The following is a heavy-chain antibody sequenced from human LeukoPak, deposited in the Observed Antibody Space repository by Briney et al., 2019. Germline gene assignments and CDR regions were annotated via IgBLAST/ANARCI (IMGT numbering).Heavy chain of an antibody. CDR2: ISPNSGGA. J-gene: IGHJ4*02. CDR1: GYTFTGYY. D-gene: IGHD1-26*01. Sequence: ASVKVSCKASGYTFTGYYLHWVRQAPGRGLEWMGWISPNSGGAHYAQKFQGRVTMTRDTSITTAYMELSRLRSDDTAVFYCARDSTGSYLDYWGQGTLVTVSS. CDR3: ARDSTGSYLDY. V-gene: IGHV1-2*02.